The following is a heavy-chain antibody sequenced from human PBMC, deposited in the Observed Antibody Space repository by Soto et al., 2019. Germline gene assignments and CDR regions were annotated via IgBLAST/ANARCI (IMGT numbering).Heavy chain of an antibody. J-gene: IGHJ4*02. CDR2: INSDGTTT. CDR3: ARGLKGNYGSYY. V-gene: IGHV3-74*01. CDR1: GVTFSGYW. D-gene: IGHD3-10*01. Sequence: GGSLRLSCAVSGVTFSGYWMHWVRQAPAKGLEWVSRINSDGTTTNYADSVKGRFTISRDNAKNTVYLQMNSLRVEDTALYYCARGLKGNYGSYYWGQGSLVTVSS.